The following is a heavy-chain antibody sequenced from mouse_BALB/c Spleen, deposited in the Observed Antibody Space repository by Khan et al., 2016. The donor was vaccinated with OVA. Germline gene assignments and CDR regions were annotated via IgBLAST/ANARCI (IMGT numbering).Heavy chain of an antibody. Sequence: QVQLKESGPGLVQPSQSLYITCTISGFSLSNYGVHWVRQSPGKGLEWLGVIWSGGSANFNADFLSRLSISNDDSKSHVSFIMNSILTNDSAVYYGARGGLPFAYWGQGTLVTVSA. V-gene: IGHV2-2*02. CDR1: GFSLSNYG. CDR2: IWSGGSA. D-gene: IGHD2-13*01. J-gene: IGHJ3*01. CDR3: ARGGLPFAY.